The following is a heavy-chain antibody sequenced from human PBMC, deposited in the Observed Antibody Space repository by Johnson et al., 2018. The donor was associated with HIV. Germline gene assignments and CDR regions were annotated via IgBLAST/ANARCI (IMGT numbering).Heavy chain of an antibody. CDR1: GFTFSSYW. CDR3: ARDGPWLQSQRDAFDI. Sequence: VQVVESGGGVVQPGGSLRLSCAASGFTFSSYWMSWVRQAPGKGLEWVANIKQDGSEKYYVDSVKGRFNISRDNAKKSLYLQMNSLRAEDTAVYYCARDGPWLQSQRDAFDIWGQGTMVTVSS. CDR2: IKQDGSEK. J-gene: IGHJ3*02. D-gene: IGHD5-24*01. V-gene: IGHV3-7*01.